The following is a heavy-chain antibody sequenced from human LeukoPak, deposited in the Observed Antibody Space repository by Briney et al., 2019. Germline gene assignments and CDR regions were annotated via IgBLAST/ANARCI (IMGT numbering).Heavy chain of an antibody. CDR3: ARERYFDWSPVYYFDY. CDR1: GFTFSSYA. Sequence: GGSLRLSCAVSGFTFSSYAMRWVRQAPGKGLEWVANIKQDGSEKNYVDSVKGRFTISRDNAKKSLYLQMNSLRAEDTAVYYCARERYFDWSPVYYFDYWGQGTLVTVSS. D-gene: IGHD3-9*01. V-gene: IGHV3-7*01. CDR2: IKQDGSEK. J-gene: IGHJ4*02.